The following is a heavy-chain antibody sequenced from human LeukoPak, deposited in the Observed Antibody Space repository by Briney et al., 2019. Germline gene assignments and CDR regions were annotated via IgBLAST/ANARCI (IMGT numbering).Heavy chain of an antibody. V-gene: IGHV4-4*07. CDR3: ARGGVSDSSGYIFDY. Sequence: SSETLSLTCTVSGGSISSYYWSWIRQPAGKGLNWIGRIYTSGSTNYNPSLKSRVTMSVDTSKNQFSLKLSSVTAADTAVYYCARGGVSDSSGYIFDYWGQGTLVTVSS. D-gene: IGHD3-22*01. CDR2: IYTSGST. J-gene: IGHJ4*02. CDR1: GGSISSYY.